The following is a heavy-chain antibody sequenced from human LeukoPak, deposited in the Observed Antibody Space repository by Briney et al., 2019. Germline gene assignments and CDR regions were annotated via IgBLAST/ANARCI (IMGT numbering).Heavy chain of an antibody. V-gene: IGHV5-51*01. Sequence: GESLKISCKGSGYSFTNYWIGLVRQMPGKGLEWMGIIYPGDSDTRYSPSFQGQVTISADKSISTAYLQWSSLKASDTAMYYCARPGGSYLYYFDYWGQGTLVTVSS. CDR2: IYPGDSDT. D-gene: IGHD1-26*01. J-gene: IGHJ4*02. CDR3: ARPGGSYLYYFDY. CDR1: GYSFTNYW.